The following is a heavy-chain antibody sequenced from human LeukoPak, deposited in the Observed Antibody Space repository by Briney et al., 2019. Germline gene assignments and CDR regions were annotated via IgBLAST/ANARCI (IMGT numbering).Heavy chain of an antibody. CDR3: TKSNWFDP. V-gene: IGHV3-74*01. J-gene: IGHJ5*02. Sequence: GGSLRLSCAASGFIFSDYWMNWVRQAPGKGLAWVSGIDSDGSTTNYADSVRGRFTISRDNAKNTLYLQINSLRAEDTAVYYCTKSNWFDPWGQGTLVTVSS. CDR2: IDSDGSTT. CDR1: GFIFSDYW.